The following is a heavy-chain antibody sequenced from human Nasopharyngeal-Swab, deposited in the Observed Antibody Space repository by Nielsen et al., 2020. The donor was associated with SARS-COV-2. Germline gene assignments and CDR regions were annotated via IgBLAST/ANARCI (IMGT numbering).Heavy chain of an antibody. D-gene: IGHD4-17*01. CDR1: GGSLRSGDYY. J-gene: IGHJ4*02. CDR3: ARGVMTSVTGGGWNDY. V-gene: IGHV4-61*02. CDR2: IYTNGGT. Sequence: SETLSLTCDVFGGSLRSGDYYWSWIRQPAGEGLEWIGRIYTNGGTNYNPSLTSRVTISVDTSKNQFSLKLSSVTAADMAVYYCARGVMTSVTGGGWNDYWGQGTLVTVSS.